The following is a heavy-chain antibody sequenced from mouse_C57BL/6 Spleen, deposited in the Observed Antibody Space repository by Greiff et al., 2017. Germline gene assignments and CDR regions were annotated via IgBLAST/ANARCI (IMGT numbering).Heavy chain of an antibody. CDR1: GYAFSSYW. D-gene: IGHD1-1*01. J-gene: IGHJ2*01. CDR2: IYPGDGDT. CDR3: ARYDYYGSSPYFDY. V-gene: IGHV1-80*01. Sequence: VKLMESGAELVKPGASVKISCKASGYAFSSYWMNWVKQRPGKGLEWIGQIYPGDGDTNYNGKFKGKATLTADKSSSTAYMQLSSLTSEDSAVYFCARYDYYGSSPYFDYWGQGTTLTVSS.